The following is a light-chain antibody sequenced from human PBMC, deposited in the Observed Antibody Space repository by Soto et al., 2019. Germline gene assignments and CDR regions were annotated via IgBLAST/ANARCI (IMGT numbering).Light chain of an antibody. Sequence: QSALTQPRSVSGSPGQSVTISCTGTSSDVGAYNYVSWYQHHPGKAPKLMIYGLDKRPSGVPDRFSGSKSGNTASLTISGLQAEDEADYYYCSYAGTFYVFGTGTKLTVL. CDR3: CSYAGTFYV. V-gene: IGLV2-11*01. CDR1: SSDVGAYNY. CDR2: GLD. J-gene: IGLJ1*01.